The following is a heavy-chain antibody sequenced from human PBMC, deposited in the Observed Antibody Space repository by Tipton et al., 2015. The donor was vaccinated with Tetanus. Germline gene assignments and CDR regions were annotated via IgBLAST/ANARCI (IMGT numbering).Heavy chain of an antibody. V-gene: IGHV4-4*07. CDR2: IYTSGST. CDR3: ARDLSGIAVAVPWFAP. CDR1: GGSISSYY. D-gene: IGHD6-19*01. J-gene: IGHJ5*02. Sequence: TLSLTCTVSGGSISSYYWSWIRQPAGKGLEWIGRIYTSGSTNYNPSLKSRVTMSVDTSKNQFSLKLSSVTAADTAVYYCARDLSGIAVAVPWFAPWGQGSLVTVSS.